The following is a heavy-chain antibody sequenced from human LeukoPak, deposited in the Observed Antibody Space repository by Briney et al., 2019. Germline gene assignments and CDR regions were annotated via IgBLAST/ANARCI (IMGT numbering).Heavy chain of an antibody. CDR1: GGSFSGYY. J-gene: IGHJ6*02. CDR3: ARGSYLSSGYYYGTGYYYGMDV. V-gene: IGHV4-34*01. Sequence: SETLSLTCAVYGGSFSGYYWSWIRQPPGKGLEWIGEINHSGSTNYNPSLKSRVTISVDTSKNQFSLKLSSVTAADTAVYSCARGSYLSSGYYYGTGYYYGMDVWGQGTTVTVSS. D-gene: IGHD3-22*01. CDR2: INHSGST.